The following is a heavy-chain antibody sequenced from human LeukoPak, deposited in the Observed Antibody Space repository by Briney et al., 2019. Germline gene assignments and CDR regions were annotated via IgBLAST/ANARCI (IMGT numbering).Heavy chain of an antibody. CDR3: ARDRSSGSYYPYDAFDI. CDR1: GFTFSSYS. V-gene: IGHV3-21*01. D-gene: IGHD1-26*01. CDR2: ISSSSSYI. J-gene: IGHJ3*02. Sequence: GGSLRLSCAASGFTFSSYSMNWVRQAPGKGLEWVSSISSSSSYIYYADSVKGRFTISRDNAKNSLYLQMNSLRAEDTAVYYCARDRSSGSYYPYDAFDIWGQGTMVTVSS.